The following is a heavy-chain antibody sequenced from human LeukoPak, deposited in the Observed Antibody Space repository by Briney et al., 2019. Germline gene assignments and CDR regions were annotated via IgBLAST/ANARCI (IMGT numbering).Heavy chain of an antibody. V-gene: IGHV1-2*02. Sequence: ASVKVSCKASGYTFTGYYMHWVRQAPGQGLEWMGWINPNSGGTNYAQKFQGRVTMTTDTSTSTAYMELRSLRSDDTAVYYCARVEAMVITGFDYWGQGTLVTVSS. CDR3: ARVEAMVITGFDY. CDR1: GYTFTGYY. CDR2: INPNSGGT. J-gene: IGHJ4*02. D-gene: IGHD3-22*01.